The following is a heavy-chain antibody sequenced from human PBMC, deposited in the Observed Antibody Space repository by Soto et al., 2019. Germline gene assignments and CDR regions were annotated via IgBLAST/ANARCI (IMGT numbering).Heavy chain of an antibody. J-gene: IGHJ4*02. CDR2: IYYSGST. CDR3: ARSRSEPYIAAAGYDY. V-gene: IGHV4-59*01. D-gene: IGHD6-13*01. Sequence: PSETLSLTCTVSGGSISSYYWSWIRQPPGKGLEWIGYIYYSGSTNYNPSLKSRVTISVDTSKNQFSLKLSSVTAADTAVYYCARSRSEPYIAAAGYDYWSQGTLVTVSS. CDR1: GGSISSYY.